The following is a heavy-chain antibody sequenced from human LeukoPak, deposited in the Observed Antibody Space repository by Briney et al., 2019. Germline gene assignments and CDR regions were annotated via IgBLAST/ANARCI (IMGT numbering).Heavy chain of an antibody. D-gene: IGHD6-6*01. CDR2: IKSKTDGGTT. CDR1: GFTFSSYA. CDR3: TTEEYSSSIEIDYFDY. J-gene: IGHJ4*02. Sequence: GGSLRLSCAASGFTFSSYAMSWVRQAPGKGLEWVGRIKSKTDGGTTDYAAPVKGRFTISRDDSKNTLYLQMNSLKTEDTAVYYCTTEEYSSSIEIDYFDYWGQGTPVTVSS. V-gene: IGHV3-15*01.